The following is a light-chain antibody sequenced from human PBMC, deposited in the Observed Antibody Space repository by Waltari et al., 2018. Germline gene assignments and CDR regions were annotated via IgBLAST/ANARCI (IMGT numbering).Light chain of an antibody. V-gene: IGLV2-14*03. J-gene: IGLJ2*01. CDR1: SSDVGGYIS. CDR3: SSYTSTSTVL. CDR2: DVK. Sequence: QSDLSQPASMSGSPGQSITISCTGPSSDVGGYISVSWYQEYPGKAPKLIIYDVKNRPSGFSNRFSGSKSGNTASLTISGLQAEDEADYYCSSYTSTSTVLFGGGTKVTVL.